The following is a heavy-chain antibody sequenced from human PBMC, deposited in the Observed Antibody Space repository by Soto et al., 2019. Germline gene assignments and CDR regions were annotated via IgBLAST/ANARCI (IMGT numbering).Heavy chain of an antibody. D-gene: IGHD2-21*02. CDR1: GFTFSSYG. J-gene: IGHJ4*02. Sequence: QVQLVESGGGVVQPGRSLRLSCAASGFTFSSYGMHWVRQAPGKGLEWVAVISYDGSNKYYADSVKGRFTISRDNSKNTLYLQMNSLRDEATAVYYCARDSLLAYCGGDCYSGFDYWGQGTLVTVSS. CDR3: ARDSLLAYCGGDCYSGFDY. CDR2: ISYDGSNK. V-gene: IGHV3-30*03.